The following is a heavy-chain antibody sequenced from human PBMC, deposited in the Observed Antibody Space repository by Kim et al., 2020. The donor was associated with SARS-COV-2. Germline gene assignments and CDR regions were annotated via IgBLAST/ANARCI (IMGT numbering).Heavy chain of an antibody. Sequence: SETLSLTCTVSGGSISSSSYYWGWIRQPPGKGLEWIGSIYYSGSTYYNPSLKSRVTISVDTSKNQFSLKLSSVTAADTAVYYCAGGSGSYSPVDAFDIWGQGTMVTVSS. V-gene: IGHV4-39*01. CDR1: GGSISSSSYY. J-gene: IGHJ3*02. D-gene: IGHD3-10*01. CDR2: IYYSGST. CDR3: AGGSGSYSPVDAFDI.